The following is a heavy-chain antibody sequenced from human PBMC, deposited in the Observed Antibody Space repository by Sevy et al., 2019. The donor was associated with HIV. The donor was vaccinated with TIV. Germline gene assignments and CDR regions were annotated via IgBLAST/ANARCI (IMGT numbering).Heavy chain of an antibody. Sequence: GESLKISCKGSGYSFTSYWIGWVRQMPGKGLEWMGIIYPDDSEIRYNPSLQGQLTISADKSISTAYLQWSSLKASDTDIYYCARHQPKDYYYGMDVWGQGTTVTVSS. CDR3: ARHQPKDYYYGMDV. J-gene: IGHJ6*02. V-gene: IGHV5-51*01. CDR2: IYPDDSEI. CDR1: GYSFTSYW.